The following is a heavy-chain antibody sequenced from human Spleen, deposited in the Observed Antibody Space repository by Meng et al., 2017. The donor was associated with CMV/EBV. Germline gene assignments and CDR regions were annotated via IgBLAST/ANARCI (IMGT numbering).Heavy chain of an antibody. J-gene: IGHJ4*02. CDR3: ARGLTLGDTLDC. Sequence: GGPLRLSCGASGLSVSRSYMSWVRQAPGKGLEWVSSIYIGGTTYYADSVKGRFTISRDSSKNTLDLQMNSLRPEDTAMYFCARGLTLGDTLDCWGQGALVTVSS. D-gene: IGHD4-17*01. V-gene: IGHV3-66*02. CDR2: IYIGGTT. CDR1: GLSVSRSY.